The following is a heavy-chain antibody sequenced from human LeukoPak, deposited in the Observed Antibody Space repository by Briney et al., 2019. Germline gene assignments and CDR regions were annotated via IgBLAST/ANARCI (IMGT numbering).Heavy chain of an antibody. CDR3: ARGRSYDILTGYLFDH. J-gene: IGHJ4*02. V-gene: IGHV1-2*02. CDR1: GYTFTGYS. CDR2: INPNSGGT. Sequence: GASVKVSCKASGYTFTGYSMHWVRQAPGQGLEWMGWINPNSGGTNYAQKFQGRVTVTRDTSINTAYTELSRLTSDDTAVYYCARGRSYDILTGYLFDHWGQGTLVTVSS. D-gene: IGHD3-9*01.